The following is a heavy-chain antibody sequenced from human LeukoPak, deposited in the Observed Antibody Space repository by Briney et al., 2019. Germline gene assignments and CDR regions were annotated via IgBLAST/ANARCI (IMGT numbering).Heavy chain of an antibody. J-gene: IGHJ4*02. CDR1: GGSFSGYY. Sequence: SETLSLTCAVYGGSFSGYYWSWIRQPPGKGLEWIGEINHSGSTNYNPSLKSRVTISVDTSKNQFSLKLSSVTAADTAVYYCARGTVCGDSDYWGQGTLVTVSS. V-gene: IGHV4-34*01. D-gene: IGHD4-17*01. CDR2: INHSGST. CDR3: ARGTVCGDSDY.